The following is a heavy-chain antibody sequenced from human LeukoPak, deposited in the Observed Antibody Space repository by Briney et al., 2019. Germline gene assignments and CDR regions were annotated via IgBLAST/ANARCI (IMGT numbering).Heavy chain of an antibody. CDR3: AKDASLYCSSTSCLNWFDP. V-gene: IGHV3-23*01. J-gene: IGHJ5*02. Sequence: PGGSLILSCAASGFTFISYATNSVRQARGKGLEWVSAITGSGGITYYADSVEGHFTISRDNSKNTLYLQMNSLRAADPAVYYCAKDASLYCSSTSCLNWFDPWGQGTMVTVSS. D-gene: IGHD2-2*01. CDR1: GFTFISYA. CDR2: ITGSGGIT.